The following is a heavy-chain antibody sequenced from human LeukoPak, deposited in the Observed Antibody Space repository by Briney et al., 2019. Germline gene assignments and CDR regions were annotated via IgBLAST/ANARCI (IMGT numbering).Heavy chain of an antibody. CDR2: INHSGST. D-gene: IGHD5-12*01. Sequence: PSETLSLTCAVYGGSFSGYYWSWIRQPPGKGLEWIGEINHSGSTNYNPSLKSRVTISVDTSKNQFSLKLSSVTATDTAVYYCARGRGYLREFDYWGQGTLVTVSS. J-gene: IGHJ4*02. CDR1: GGSFSGYY. CDR3: ARGRGYLREFDY. V-gene: IGHV4-34*01.